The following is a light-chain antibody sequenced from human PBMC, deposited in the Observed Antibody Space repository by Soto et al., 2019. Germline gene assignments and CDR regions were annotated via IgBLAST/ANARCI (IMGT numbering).Light chain of an antibody. CDR1: QYIGSA. J-gene: IGKJ1*01. CDR2: DAS. CDR3: QQYGDRPLT. Sequence: VLTQSPATLSVSPGDRATLSCRASQYIGSAVAWYHQRSGQAPRLLIFDASFRVPTTPARFSGSVSGTEFTLTISSLESEDFAVYFCQQYGDRPLTFGQGTKAEIK. V-gene: IGKV3-15*01.